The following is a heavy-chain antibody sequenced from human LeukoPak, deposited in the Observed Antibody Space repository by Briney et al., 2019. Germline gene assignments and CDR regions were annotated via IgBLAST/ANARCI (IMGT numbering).Heavy chain of an antibody. CDR1: GGSISSYY. CDR2: ICYSGST. Sequence: AETLSLTCTVSGGSISSYYWSWIRQPPGKGLEWIGFICYSGSTNYNPSLQPRVTTSADTFKNQFSLKLTSGTAADTAVYYCARGWGAYNYGYSDSWGPGTPVTVSS. V-gene: IGHV4-59*01. D-gene: IGHD5-18*01. J-gene: IGHJ4*02. CDR3: ARGWGAYNYGYSDS.